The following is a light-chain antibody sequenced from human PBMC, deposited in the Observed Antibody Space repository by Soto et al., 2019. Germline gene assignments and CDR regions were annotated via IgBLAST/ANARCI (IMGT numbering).Light chain of an antibody. CDR3: LSSGSSLSVV. CDR1: SSDIGAGYY. J-gene: IGLJ2*01. CDR2: GNT. V-gene: IGLV1-40*01. Sequence: QSVLTQPASVSGSPGQRVTISCTGTSSDIGAGYYVHWYQQLPGRAPKLLIYGNTNRPSGVPDRFSGSKSGTSASLAITGVEDEDESDYYCLSSGSSLSVVFGTGTKLTVL.